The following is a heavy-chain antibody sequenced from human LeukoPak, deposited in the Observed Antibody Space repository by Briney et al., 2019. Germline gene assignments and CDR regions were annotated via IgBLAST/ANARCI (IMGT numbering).Heavy chain of an antibody. CDR2: IYYSGST. V-gene: IGHV4-59*12. Sequence: PSETLSLTCTVSGVSISSYYWSWIRQPPGKGLEWIGYIYYSGSTNYNPSLKSRVTISVDTSKNQFSLKLSSVTAADTAVYYCAREIYGSGSYYNFDYWGQGTLVTVSS. D-gene: IGHD3-10*01. J-gene: IGHJ4*02. CDR1: GVSISSYY. CDR3: AREIYGSGSYYNFDY.